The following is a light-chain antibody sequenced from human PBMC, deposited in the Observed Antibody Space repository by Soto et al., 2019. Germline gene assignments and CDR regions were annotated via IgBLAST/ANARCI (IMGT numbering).Light chain of an antibody. J-gene: IGKJ4*01. Sequence: DIVMTQSPDSLAVSLGERATINCKSGQSVLSNSNNQNYLAWYQQKPGQPPKLLIYWASTRESGVPDRFSGSGSGTDFTLTVSSLQAEDVAVYYCQQYFSTPTFGGGTKVEI. V-gene: IGKV4-1*01. CDR3: QQYFSTPT. CDR2: WAS. CDR1: QSVLSNSNNQNY.